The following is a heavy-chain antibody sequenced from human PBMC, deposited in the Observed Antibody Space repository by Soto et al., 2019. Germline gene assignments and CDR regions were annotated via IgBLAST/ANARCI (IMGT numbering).Heavy chain of an antibody. CDR2: IYYSGST. V-gene: IGHV4-30-4*01. Sequence: SETLSLTXTVSGGSISSGDYYWSWIRQPPGKGLEWIGYIYYSGSTYYNPSLKSRVTISVDTSKNQFSLKLSSVTAADTAVYYCARDTAREYGMDVWGQGTTVTSP. J-gene: IGHJ6*02. CDR3: ARDTAREYGMDV. D-gene: IGHD5-18*01. CDR1: GGSISSGDYY.